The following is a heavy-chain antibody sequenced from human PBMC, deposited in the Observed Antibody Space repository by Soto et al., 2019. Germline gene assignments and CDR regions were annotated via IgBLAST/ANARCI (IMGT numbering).Heavy chain of an antibody. CDR3: ARDDDILTADHLDY. J-gene: IGHJ4*02. CDR2: INPNSGGT. Sequence: GASVKVSCKASGYTFTGYYMHWVRQAPGQGLEWMGWINPNSGGTNYAQKFQGWVTMTRDTSISTAYMELSRLRSDDTAVYYCARDDDILTADHLDYWGQGTLVTVSS. V-gene: IGHV1-2*04. CDR1: GYTFTGYY. D-gene: IGHD3-9*01.